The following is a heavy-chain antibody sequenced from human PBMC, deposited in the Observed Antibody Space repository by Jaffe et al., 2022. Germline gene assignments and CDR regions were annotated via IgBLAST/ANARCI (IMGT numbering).Heavy chain of an antibody. CDR1: GFTFSNAW. CDR3: TTALYCSGGSCFDY. J-gene: IGHJ4*02. D-gene: IGHD2-15*01. Sequence: EVQLVESGGGLVKPGGSLRLSCAASGFTFSNAWMSWVRQAPGKGLEWVGRIKSKTDGGTTDYAAPVKGRFTISRDDSKNTLYLQMNSLKTEDTAVYYCTTALYCSGGSCFDYWGQGTLVTVSS. V-gene: IGHV3-15*01. CDR2: IKSKTDGGTT.